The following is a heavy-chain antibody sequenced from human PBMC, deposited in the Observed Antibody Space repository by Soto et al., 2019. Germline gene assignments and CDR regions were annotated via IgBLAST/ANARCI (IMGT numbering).Heavy chain of an antibody. D-gene: IGHD1-1*01. V-gene: IGHV1-2*02. CDR3: AREHVRPRTGAMDV. J-gene: IGHJ6*02. Sequence: GASVKVSCKASGYSFTDYYMHWVRQAPGQGLEWMGWINPYRGATNYAQKFQGRVTMTRDTSISTAYMELSRLRSDDTAVYWCAREHVRPRTGAMDVWGQGTTVT. CDR2: INPYRGAT. CDR1: GYSFTDYY.